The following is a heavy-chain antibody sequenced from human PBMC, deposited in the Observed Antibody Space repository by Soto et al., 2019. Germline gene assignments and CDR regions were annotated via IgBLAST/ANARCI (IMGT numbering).Heavy chain of an antibody. D-gene: IGHD1-1*01. CDR3: ARSSGLSSKFHYSCYGLDV. CDR1: GGTFSSFA. J-gene: IGHJ6*02. V-gene: IGHV1-69*01. CDR2: IIPFFGST. Sequence: QVQLVQSGAEVKKPGSSVKVSCKASGGTFSSFAISWVRQAPGQGLEWMGGIIPFFGSTNYSQKFQGRVTISADESTSTAYMQLSRLRSADTAVYHCARSSGLSSKFHYSCYGLDVWGQGTTVTVPS.